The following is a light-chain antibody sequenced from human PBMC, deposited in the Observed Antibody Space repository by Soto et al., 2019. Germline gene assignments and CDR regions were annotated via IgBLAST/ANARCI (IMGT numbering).Light chain of an antibody. V-gene: IGLV2-23*01. CDR2: EGT. CDR1: RSDVGTYNL. CDR3: FSYAGSNTDV. Sequence: QSALTQPASVSGSLGQSITISCTGTRSDVGTYNLVSWYQVHPGKAPKLMIYEGTKRPSEISDRFSGSRSGSTASLTISGLQTEDEAEYYCFSYAGSNTDVFGSGTKVTVL. J-gene: IGLJ1*01.